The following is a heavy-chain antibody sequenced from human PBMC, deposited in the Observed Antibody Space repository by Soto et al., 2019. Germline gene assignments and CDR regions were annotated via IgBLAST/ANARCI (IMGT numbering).Heavy chain of an antibody. CDR1: GFSLSTSGVG. CDR2: IYWVDGK. Sequence: QITLKESGPTLVKPTQTLTLTCTFSGFSLSTSGVGVGWIRQPPGKDLEWLALIYWVDGKRYSQSLKSRLTITKNTSKNQVVLTMSNMYPVYTATYYCAQLYSRSSREAFDYWGQGTLVTVSS. J-gene: IGHJ4*01. V-gene: IGHV2-5*02. D-gene: IGHD6-6*01. CDR3: AQLYSRSSREAFDY.